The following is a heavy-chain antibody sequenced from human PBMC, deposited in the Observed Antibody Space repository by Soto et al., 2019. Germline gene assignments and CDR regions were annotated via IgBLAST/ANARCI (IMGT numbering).Heavy chain of an antibody. Sequence: SETLSLTCTVSGGSISSSSYYWGWIRQPPGKGLEWIGSFYYSGSTYYNPSLKSRVTISVDTSENQFSLKLSSVTAADTAMYYCARRVWFGDLWYFDLWGRGTLVTVSS. CDR3: ARRVWFGDLWYFDL. J-gene: IGHJ2*01. D-gene: IGHD3-10*01. CDR1: GGSISSSSYY. V-gene: IGHV4-39*01. CDR2: FYYSGST.